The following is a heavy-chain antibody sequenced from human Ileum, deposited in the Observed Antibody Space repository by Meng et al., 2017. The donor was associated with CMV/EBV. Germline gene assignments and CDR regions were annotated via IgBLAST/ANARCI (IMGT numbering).Heavy chain of an antibody. CDR2: MSPNSGKT. D-gene: IGHD7-27*01. Sequence: ASVKVSCKASGYTFTHYDINWVRQAPGQGLEWMGWMSPNSGKTDYAQNFRGRITLTRNTAITTAYLELTSLRSDDTAVYYCARAPVVTGDLDFWGQGTLVTVSS. CDR3: ARAPVVTGDLDF. CDR1: GYTFTHYD. J-gene: IGHJ4*02. V-gene: IGHV1-8*02.